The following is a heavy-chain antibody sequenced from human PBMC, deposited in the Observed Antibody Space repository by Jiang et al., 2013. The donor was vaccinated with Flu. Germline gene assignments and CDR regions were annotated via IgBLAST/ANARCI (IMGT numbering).Heavy chain of an antibody. CDR2: YPGDSDT. D-gene: IGHD3-16*02. CDR3: ARHRYFEGLHEYYFDY. J-gene: IGHJ4*02. Sequence: YPGDSDTRYSPSFQGQVTISADKSISTAYLQWSSLKASDTAMYYCARHRYFEGLHEYYFDYWGQGTLVTVSS. V-gene: IGHV5-51*01.